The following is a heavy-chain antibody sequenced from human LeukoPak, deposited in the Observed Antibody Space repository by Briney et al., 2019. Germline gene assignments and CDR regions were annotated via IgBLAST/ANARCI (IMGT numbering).Heavy chain of an antibody. Sequence: GGPLRLSCAASGFIFSSYGIHLVRQAPGKGLEWVAFIRSDGRNEYYADSVEGRFTISRDNSRNMLYLQLSSPTPEDKAVLGGMTSPPVLGHWGQGTLVTVSS. D-gene: IGHD3-16*01. J-gene: IGHJ4*02. CDR3: MTSPPVLGH. V-gene: IGHV3-30*02. CDR2: IRSDGRNE. CDR1: GFIFSSYG.